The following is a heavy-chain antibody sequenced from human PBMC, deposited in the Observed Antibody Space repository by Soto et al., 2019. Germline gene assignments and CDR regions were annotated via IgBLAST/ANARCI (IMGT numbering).Heavy chain of an antibody. CDR2: ISSSSSTI. V-gene: IGHV3-48*02. J-gene: IGHJ4*02. CDR1: GFTFSSYS. CDR3: ARGLYYYDSSGYWGY. Sequence: GGSLRLSCAASGFTFSSYSMNWVRQAPGKGLQWVSYISSSSSTISYADSVKGRFTISRDNAKNSLYLQMNSLRDEDTAVYYCARGLYYYDSSGYWGYWGQGTLVTVSS. D-gene: IGHD3-22*01.